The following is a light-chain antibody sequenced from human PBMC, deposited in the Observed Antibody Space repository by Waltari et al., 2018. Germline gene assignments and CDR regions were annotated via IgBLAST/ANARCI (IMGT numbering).Light chain of an antibody. J-gene: IGLJ2*01. CDR3: QTWDSNTDVF. CDR2: DNN. V-gene: IGLV3-21*02. CDR1: DSGRKD. Sequence: SYVVAQPPSVSVAPGRTARITCGGDDSGRKDVHWYQQMPGQAPVLVVYDNNDRPSGIPDRFSGSNSGNTATLTISRVEAGDEADYFCQTWDSNTDVFFGGGTTLTVI.